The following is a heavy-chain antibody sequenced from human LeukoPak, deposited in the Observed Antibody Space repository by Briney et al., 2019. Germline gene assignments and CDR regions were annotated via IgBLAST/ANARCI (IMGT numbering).Heavy chain of an antibody. CDR1: GGSFSGYY. CDR2: INHSGST. Sequence: PSETLSLTCAVYGGSFSGYYWSWIRQPPGKGLEWTGEINHSGSTNYNPSLKSRVTISVDTSKNQFSLKLSSVTAADTAVYYCARNYGSGSYYYYYGMDVWGQGTTVTVSS. CDR3: ARNYGSGSYYYYYGMDV. V-gene: IGHV4-34*01. J-gene: IGHJ6*02. D-gene: IGHD3-10*01.